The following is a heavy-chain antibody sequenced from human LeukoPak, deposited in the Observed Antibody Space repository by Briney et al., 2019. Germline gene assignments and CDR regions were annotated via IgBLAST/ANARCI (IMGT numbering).Heavy chain of an antibody. D-gene: IGHD3-3*01. Sequence: GGSLRLSCAASGFTLSSYEMNWVRQAPGKGLEWVSYISSSGSTIYYADSVKGRFTISRDNAKNSLYLQMNSLRAEDTAVYYCARVLVGYDSWRTTHYYYGMDVWGQGTTVTVSS. CDR1: GFTLSSYE. V-gene: IGHV3-48*03. CDR2: ISSSGSTI. J-gene: IGHJ6*02. CDR3: ARVLVGYDSWRTTHYYYGMDV.